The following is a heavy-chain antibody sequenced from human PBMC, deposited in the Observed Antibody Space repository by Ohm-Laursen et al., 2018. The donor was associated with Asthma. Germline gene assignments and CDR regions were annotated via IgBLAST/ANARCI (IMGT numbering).Heavy chain of an antibody. CDR2: IIPIFGTA. Sequence: ASVKVSCKASGGTFSSYAISWVRQAPGQGLEWMGGIIPIFGTANYAQKFQGRVTITADESTSTAYMELSSLRSEDTAVYYCARVRRGDSARLTFDYWGQGTLVTVSS. CDR1: GGTFSSYA. J-gene: IGHJ4*02. V-gene: IGHV1-69*13. CDR3: ARVRRGDSARLTFDY. D-gene: IGHD2-21*02.